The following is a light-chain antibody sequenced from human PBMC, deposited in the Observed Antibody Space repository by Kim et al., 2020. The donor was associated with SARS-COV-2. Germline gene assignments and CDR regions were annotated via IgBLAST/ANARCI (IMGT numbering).Light chain of an antibody. CDR2: RDT. Sequence: SYELTQPPSVSVSPGQTARITCSGETLPKQYAYWYQQKPGQAPVLVIYRDTERPSGIPKRFSGSSSGTTVTLTISGVQAEDEADYYCQSADSSGTYVVFGGGTQLTVL. CDR3: QSADSSGTYVV. V-gene: IGLV3-25*03. CDR1: TLPKQY. J-gene: IGLJ2*01.